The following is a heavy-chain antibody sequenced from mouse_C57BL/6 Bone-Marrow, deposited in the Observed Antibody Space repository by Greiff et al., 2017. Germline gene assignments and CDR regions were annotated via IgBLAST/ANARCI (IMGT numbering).Heavy chain of an antibody. CDR3: AREGVTTSYWYFDV. D-gene: IGHD2-2*01. CDR2: IDPSDSYT. V-gene: IGHV1-69*01. CDR1: GYTFTSYW. J-gene: IGHJ1*03. Sequence: QVRLQQPGAELVMPGASVKLSCKASGYTFTSYWMHWVKQRPGQGLEWIGEIDPSDSYTNYNQKFKGKSTLPVDKSSSTAYMQLSSLTSEDSAVYYCAREGVTTSYWYFDVWGTGTTVTVSS.